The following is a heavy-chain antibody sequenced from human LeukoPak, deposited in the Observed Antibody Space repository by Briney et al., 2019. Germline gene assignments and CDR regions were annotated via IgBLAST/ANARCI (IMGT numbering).Heavy chain of an antibody. V-gene: IGHV1-3*01. D-gene: IGHD2-2*01. CDR1: GYTFTSYA. CDR2: INAGNGNT. CDR3: ARTGEVPAALYGMDV. J-gene: IGHJ6*02. Sequence: ASVKVSCKASGYTFTSYAMHWVRQAPGQRLEWMGWINAGNGNTEYSQKFQGRVTITRDTSASTAYMELSSLRSEDTAVYYCARTGEVPAALYGMDVWGQGTTVTVSS.